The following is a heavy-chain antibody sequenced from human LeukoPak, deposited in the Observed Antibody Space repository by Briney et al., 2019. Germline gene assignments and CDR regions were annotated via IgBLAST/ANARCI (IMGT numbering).Heavy chain of an antibody. D-gene: IGHD1-26*01. CDR3: ARGGGYYAIDY. J-gene: IGHJ4*02. CDR1: GFTFSTSW. V-gene: IGHV3-7*03. CDR2: IKKDGGET. Sequence: GGSLRLSCAASGFTFSTSWMSWVRQVPGKGLEWVANIKKDGGETYYVDSVKGRFTISRDNAKNSLYLQMNSLRAEDTAMYYCARGGGYYAIDYWGQGTLVTVSS.